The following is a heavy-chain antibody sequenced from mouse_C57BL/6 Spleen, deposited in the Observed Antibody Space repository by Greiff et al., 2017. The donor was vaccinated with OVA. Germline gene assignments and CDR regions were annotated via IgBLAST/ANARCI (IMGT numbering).Heavy chain of an antibody. CDR1: GYSITSGYD. CDR2: ISYSGST. CDR3: ARGPYDYDGYWYFDV. D-gene: IGHD2-4*01. J-gene: IGHJ1*03. Sequence: EVQLQQSGPGMVKPSQSLSLTCTVTGYSITSGYDWHWIRHFPGNKLEWMGYISYSGSTNYNPSLKSRISITHDTSKNHFFLKLNSVTTEDTATYYCARGPYDYDGYWYFDVWGTGTTVTVSS. V-gene: IGHV3-1*01.